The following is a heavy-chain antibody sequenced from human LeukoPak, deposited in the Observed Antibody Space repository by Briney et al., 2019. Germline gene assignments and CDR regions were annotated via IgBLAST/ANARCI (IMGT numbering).Heavy chain of an antibody. J-gene: IGHJ5*02. CDR2: INHSGST. Sequence: NSSETLSLTCAVYGGSFSGYYWSWIRQPPGKGLEWIGEINHSGSTNYNPSLKSRVTISVDTSKNQFSLKLSSVTAADTAVYYCASRSMVRGVIVHWGQGTLVTVSS. D-gene: IGHD3-10*01. CDR3: ASRSMVRGVIVH. V-gene: IGHV4-34*01. CDR1: GGSFSGYY.